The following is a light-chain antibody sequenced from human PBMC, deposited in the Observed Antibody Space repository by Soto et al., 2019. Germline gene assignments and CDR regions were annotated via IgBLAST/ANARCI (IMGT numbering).Light chain of an antibody. CDR2: DVS. Sequence: QSALTQPRSVSGSPGQSVTISCTGTSSDVGGYNYVSWYQQHPGKAPKLMIYDVSKRPSGVPDRFSGSKSGNTASLTISGLQVEDEGDYSCCSYAGSYTFVFGTGTKLPVL. J-gene: IGLJ1*01. CDR3: CSYAGSYTFV. CDR1: SSDVGGYNY. V-gene: IGLV2-11*01.